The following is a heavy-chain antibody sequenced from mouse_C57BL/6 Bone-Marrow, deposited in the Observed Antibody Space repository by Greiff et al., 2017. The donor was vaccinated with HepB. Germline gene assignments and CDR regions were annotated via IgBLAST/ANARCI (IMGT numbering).Heavy chain of an antibody. J-gene: IGHJ2*01. CDR3: ARRITTVVAHFDY. D-gene: IGHD1-1*01. V-gene: IGHV1-18*01. Sequence: EVKLMESGPELVKPGASVKIPCKASGYTFTDYNMDWVKRSHGKSLEWIGDINPNNGGTIYNQKFKGKATLTVDKSSSTAYMELRSLTSEDTAVYYCARRITTVVAHFDYWGQGTTLTVSS. CDR2: INPNNGGT. CDR1: GYTFTDYN.